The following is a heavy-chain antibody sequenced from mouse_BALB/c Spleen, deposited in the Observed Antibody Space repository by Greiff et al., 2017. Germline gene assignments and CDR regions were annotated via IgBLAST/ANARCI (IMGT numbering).Heavy chain of an antibody. CDR1: GFTFNTYA. Sequence: EVQLQESGGGLVQPKGSLKLSCAASGFTFNTYAMNWVRQAPGKGLEWVARIRSKSNNYATYYADSVKDRFTISRDDSQSMLYLQMNNLKTEDTAMYYCVRHGWDGYYDYYAMDYWGQGTSVTVSS. J-gene: IGHJ4*01. CDR3: VRHGWDGYYDYYAMDY. D-gene: IGHD2-3*01. V-gene: IGHV10-1*02. CDR2: IRSKSNNYAT.